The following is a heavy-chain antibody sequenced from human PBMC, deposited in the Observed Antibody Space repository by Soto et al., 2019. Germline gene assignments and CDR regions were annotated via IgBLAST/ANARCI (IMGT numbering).Heavy chain of an antibody. D-gene: IGHD4-17*01. Sequence: QVQLVESGGGVVQPGRSLRLSCAASGFTFSSYGMHWVRQAPGKGLEWVAVISYDGSNKYYADSVKGRFTISRDNSKNTLYLPMNSRRAEDTAVYYCEKPIYGSNSFHYDAFDIWGQGTMVTVSS. J-gene: IGHJ3*02. CDR1: GFTFSSYG. CDR3: EKPIYGSNSFHYDAFDI. V-gene: IGHV3-30*18. CDR2: ISYDGSNK.